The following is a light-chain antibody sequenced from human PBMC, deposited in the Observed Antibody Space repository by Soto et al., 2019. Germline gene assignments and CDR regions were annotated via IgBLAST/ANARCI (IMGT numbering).Light chain of an antibody. Sequence: EIVLTQSPGTLSLSPGERATLSCRASQSVSSSYLAWYQQKPGQAPRLLIYGASSRATGIPDRFSGSVSGTDFTLTISRLEPEDFAVYYCQQYGSSSCTFGQGTKVEIK. CDR2: GAS. V-gene: IGKV3-20*01. J-gene: IGKJ1*01. CDR1: QSVSSSY. CDR3: QQYGSSSCT.